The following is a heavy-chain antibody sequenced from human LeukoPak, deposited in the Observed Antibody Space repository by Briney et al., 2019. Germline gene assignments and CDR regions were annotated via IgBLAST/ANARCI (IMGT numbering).Heavy chain of an antibody. Sequence: GGSLRLSCAASGFTFSVYDMNWVRQAPGKGLEWVSYITSSGSTIYYADSVKGRFTISRDNAKNSLYLQMNSLRAEDTAVYYCARDSVVPATPLDYWGQGTLVTVSS. CDR1: GFTFSVYD. J-gene: IGHJ4*02. CDR3: ARDSVVPATPLDY. CDR2: ITSSGSTI. V-gene: IGHV3-48*03. D-gene: IGHD2-2*01.